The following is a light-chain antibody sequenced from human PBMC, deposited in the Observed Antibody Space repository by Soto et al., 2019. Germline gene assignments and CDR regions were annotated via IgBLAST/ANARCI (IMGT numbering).Light chain of an antibody. V-gene: IGKV1-17*01. Sequence: DIQMTQSPSSLSASVGDRVTITCRASQGIRDALGWYQQKPGKAPKRLIYAASSLQSGVPSRFSGSGSGTEVTLTISSLQPEDFATYYCLQHNSYPQTFGHGTKVEIK. CDR1: QGIRDA. CDR3: LQHNSYPQT. CDR2: AAS. J-gene: IGKJ1*01.